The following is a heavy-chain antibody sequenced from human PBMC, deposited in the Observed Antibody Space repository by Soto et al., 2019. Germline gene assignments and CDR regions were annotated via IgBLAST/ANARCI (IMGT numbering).Heavy chain of an antibody. CDR2: ISGSGGST. J-gene: IGHJ4*02. V-gene: IGHV3-23*01. CDR3: AKPPTYMVRGVSYYFYY. D-gene: IGHD3-10*01. CDR1: GFTFSSYA. Sequence: EVQLLESGGGLVQPGGSLRLSCAASGFTFSSYAMSWVRQAPGKGLEWVSAISGSGGSTYYADSVKGRFTISRDNTKNTLYLQMNSLRAEDTAVYYCAKPPTYMVRGVSYYFYYWGQGTLVNVSS.